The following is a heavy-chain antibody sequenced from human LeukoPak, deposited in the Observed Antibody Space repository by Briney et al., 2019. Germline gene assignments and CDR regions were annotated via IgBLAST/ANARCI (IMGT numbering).Heavy chain of an antibody. CDR2: ISSNGSII. J-gene: IGHJ3*01. V-gene: IGHV3-48*03. CDR1: GFTFSSCD. Sequence: GGSLRLSCADSGFTFSSCDINWVRQAPGKGLEWVSHISSNGSIIYYADSVKGRFTISRDNTKNSLYLQMNSLRAEDTAVYYCARMHYDILTGYYLRAFDVWGQGTMVTVSS. CDR3: ARMHYDILTGYYLRAFDV. D-gene: IGHD3-9*01.